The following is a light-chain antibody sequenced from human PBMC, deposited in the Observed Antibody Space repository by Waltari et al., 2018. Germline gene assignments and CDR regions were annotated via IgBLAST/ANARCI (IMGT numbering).Light chain of an antibody. CDR1: QGVSIY. CDR3: LQYDNKPYS. J-gene: IGKJ2*03. V-gene: IGKV1-17*01. CDR2: SAS. Sequence: DIQMTQSPSSLSASVGDRVTITCRASQGVSIYLSWYQQKPGKSPKRLIHSASSLESGVPSRFNGSGSGTEFTLTINSLQPEDFVTYYCLQYDNKPYSFGQGTKVEIK.